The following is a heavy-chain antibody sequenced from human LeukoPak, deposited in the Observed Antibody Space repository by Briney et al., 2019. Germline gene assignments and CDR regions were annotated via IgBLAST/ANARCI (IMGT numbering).Heavy chain of an antibody. Sequence: PGGSLRLSCAASGFTFNNYGMHWVRQAPGKGLEWMAAIWYDGSNKYYADSVKGRFTISRDSSKNALYLQMNSLRGEDTAVYYCARGSSSYCSSTSCYMDVWGQGTTVIVSS. CDR2: IWYDGSNK. CDR3: ARGSSSYCSSTSCYMDV. V-gene: IGHV3-33*01. CDR1: GFTFNNYG. J-gene: IGHJ6*02. D-gene: IGHD2-2*01.